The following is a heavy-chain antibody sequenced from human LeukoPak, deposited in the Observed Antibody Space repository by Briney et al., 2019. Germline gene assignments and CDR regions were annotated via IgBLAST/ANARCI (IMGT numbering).Heavy chain of an antibody. CDR3: ARAGGIDY. J-gene: IGHJ4*02. D-gene: IGHD2-15*01. CDR1: RFTFNSYA. CDR2: IGGSNGIT. V-gene: IGHV3-23*01. Sequence: GGSLRLSCAASRFTFNSYAMSWVRQAPGKGLEWVSVIGGSNGITFYVGSVKGRFTISRDNSKDTLYLQMNSLRAEDTAVYYCARAGGIDYWGQGTLVTVSS.